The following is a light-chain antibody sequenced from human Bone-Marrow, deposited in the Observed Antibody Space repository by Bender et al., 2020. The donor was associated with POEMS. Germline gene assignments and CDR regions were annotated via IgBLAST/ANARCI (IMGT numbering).Light chain of an antibody. CDR3: STWDDRLNAWL. J-gene: IGLJ3*02. V-gene: IGLV1-44*01. Sequence: QSVLTQPPSASGTPGQRVTIPCSGGSIGRNLINWYQHLPGSAPRFFIYADDRRPSGVPNRFSASKSGSSASLAISGLQSEDAADYYCSTWDDRLNAWLFGGGTKLTVL. CDR2: ADD. CDR1: SIGRNL.